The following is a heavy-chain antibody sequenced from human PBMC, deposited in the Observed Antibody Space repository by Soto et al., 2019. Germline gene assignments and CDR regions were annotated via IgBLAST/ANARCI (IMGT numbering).Heavy chain of an antibody. CDR1: GFTFSSYG. V-gene: IGHV3-23*01. CDR2: ISVSGGST. CDR3: AKGSGSSWFSS. D-gene: IGHD6-13*01. J-gene: IGHJ4*02. Sequence: EVPLLESGGGLVQPGGSLRLSCAASGFTFSSYGMSWVRQAPGKGLEWVSAISVSGGSTYYADSVKGRFTISRDNSQNTLYLQMKSRRAEDTAVYYCAKGSGSSWFSSWGQGTLVTVSS.